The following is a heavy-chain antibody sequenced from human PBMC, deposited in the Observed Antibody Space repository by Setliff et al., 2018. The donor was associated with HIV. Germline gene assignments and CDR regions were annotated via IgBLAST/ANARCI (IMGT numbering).Heavy chain of an antibody. J-gene: IGHJ4*02. V-gene: IGHV4-61*02. Sequence: SETLSLTCTVSGDSINSGTYYWSWIRQPAGKGLEWIGRIFSDGATYYNPSLSSRVTISWDTSKNQFSLELRSVTAADTALYYCAPRHHKYGFLWGQGTLVTVSS. D-gene: IGHD3-10*01. CDR3: APRHHKYGFL. CDR1: GDSINSGTYY. CDR2: IFSDGAT.